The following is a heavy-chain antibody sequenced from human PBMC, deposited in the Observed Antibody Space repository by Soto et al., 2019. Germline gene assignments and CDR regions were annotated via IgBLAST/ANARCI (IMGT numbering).Heavy chain of an antibody. D-gene: IGHD6-13*01. CDR1: GFSFSDYY. Sequence: QVQLVESGGGLVKPGGSLRLSCAASGFSFSDYYMSWIRQAPGKGLEWVSHISTSSSYTNYADSVKGRFTISRDNAKNSLYLQINSLGAEDTAVYYCAKAIWGGSSWWDFWGQGTLVNVSS. J-gene: IGHJ4*02. CDR2: ISTSSSYT. CDR3: AKAIWGGSSWWDF. V-gene: IGHV3-11*05.